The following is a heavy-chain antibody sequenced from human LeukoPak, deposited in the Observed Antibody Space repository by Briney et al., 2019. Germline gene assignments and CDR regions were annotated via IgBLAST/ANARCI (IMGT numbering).Heavy chain of an antibody. Sequence: NPSETLSLTCTVSGGSISTYYWSWIRQPPGKGLEWIGEINHSGSTNYNPSLKSRVTISVDTSKNQFSLKLSSVTAADTAVYYCARDRWLVKYYFDYWGQGTLVTVSS. CDR1: GGSISTYY. D-gene: IGHD6-19*01. J-gene: IGHJ4*02. CDR3: ARDRWLVKYYFDY. V-gene: IGHV4-34*01. CDR2: INHSGST.